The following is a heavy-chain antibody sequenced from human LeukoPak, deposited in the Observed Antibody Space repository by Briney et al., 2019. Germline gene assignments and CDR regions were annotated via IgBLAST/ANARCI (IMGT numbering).Heavy chain of an antibody. V-gene: IGHV4-39*01. CDR3: ARQNLFSRNLDI. CDR1: GGSISSSSYY. Sequence: KPSETLSLTCTVSGGSISSSSYYWGWIRQPPGKGLEWIGSIYYSGSTYYNPSLKSRVTISVDTSKNQFSLKLSSVTAADTAVYYCARQNLFSRNLDIWGQGTMVTVSS. CDR2: IYYSGST. D-gene: IGHD1-14*01. J-gene: IGHJ3*02.